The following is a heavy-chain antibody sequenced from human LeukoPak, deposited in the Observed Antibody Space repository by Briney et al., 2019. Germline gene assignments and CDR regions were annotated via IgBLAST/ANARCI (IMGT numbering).Heavy chain of an antibody. J-gene: IGHJ3*02. Sequence: PGGSLRLSCAASGFTFSSYAMSWVRQAPGKGLEWVSAISGSGGSTYYADSVKGRFTISRDNSKNTLYLQINSLRTEDTAVYYCASPGDSRNAFDIWGQGTMVTVSS. CDR1: GFTFSSYA. V-gene: IGHV3-23*01. D-gene: IGHD6-13*01. CDR3: ASPGDSRNAFDI. CDR2: ISGSGGST.